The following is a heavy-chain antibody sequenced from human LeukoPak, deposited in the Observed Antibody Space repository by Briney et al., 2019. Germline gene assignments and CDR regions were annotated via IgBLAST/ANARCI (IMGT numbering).Heavy chain of an antibody. V-gene: IGHV3-73*01. J-gene: IGHJ5*02. Sequence: GGSLKLSCAASGFTFSGSAMHWVCQASGKWLEWVGRIRSKANSYATAYAASVKGRFTISRDDSKNTAYLQMNSLKTEDTAVYYCTRHQTPGWFDPWGQGTLLTVSS. CDR3: TRHQTPGWFDP. CDR1: GFTFSGSA. CDR2: IRSKANSYAT.